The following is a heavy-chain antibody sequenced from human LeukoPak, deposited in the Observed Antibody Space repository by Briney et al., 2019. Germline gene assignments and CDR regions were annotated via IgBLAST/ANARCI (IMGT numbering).Heavy chain of an antibody. D-gene: IGHD1-26*01. J-gene: IGHJ5*02. CDR2: IYYSGST. V-gene: IGHV4-39*07. CDR3: ARGFMKDYPVVGA. CDR1: GGSISSSGYY. Sequence: PSETLSLTCTVSGGSISSSGYYWGWIRHPPGKGLEWIGSIYYSGSTYYNPSLKSRVTISVDTSKNQFSLKLSSVTAADTAVYYCARGFMKDYPVVGAWGQGTLVTVSS.